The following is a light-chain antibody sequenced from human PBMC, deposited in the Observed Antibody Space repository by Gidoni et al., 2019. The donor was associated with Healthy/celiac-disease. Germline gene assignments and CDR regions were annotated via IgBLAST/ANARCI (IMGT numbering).Light chain of an antibody. CDR3: QTWCTGIRV. J-gene: IGLJ3*02. Sequence: QLVLPPSPSASASLAASVKLTCTLSSGHSSYATAWHQQQPEKGPRYLMKLNSDGSHSTGDGIPDRFSCSSAGAERNLTIASLQSEDEADYYCQTWCTGIRVFGGGTKLTVL. V-gene: IGLV4-69*01. CDR1: SGHSSYA. CDR2: LNSDGSH.